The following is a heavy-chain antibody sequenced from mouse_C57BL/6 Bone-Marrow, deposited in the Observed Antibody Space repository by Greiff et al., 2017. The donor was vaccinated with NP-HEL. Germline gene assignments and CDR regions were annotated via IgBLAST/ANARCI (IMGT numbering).Heavy chain of an antibody. Sequence: ESGPGLVKPSQSLSLTCSVTGYSITSGYYWNWIRQFPGNKLEWMGYISYDGSNNYNPSLKNRTSITRDTSKNQFFLKLNSVTTEDTATYYCASRGNLDYWGQGTTLTVSS. V-gene: IGHV3-6*01. CDR2: ISYDGSN. D-gene: IGHD2-1*01. CDR3: ASRGNLDY. J-gene: IGHJ2*01. CDR1: GYSITSGYY.